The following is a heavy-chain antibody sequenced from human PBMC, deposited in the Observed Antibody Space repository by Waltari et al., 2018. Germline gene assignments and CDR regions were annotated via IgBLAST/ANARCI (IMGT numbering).Heavy chain of an antibody. V-gene: IGHV1-2*06. CDR2: INPNSGGT. D-gene: IGHD3-3*01. Sequence: QVQLVQSGAEVKKPGASVKVSCKASGYTFTGYYMHWVRQAPGQGLEWMGRINPNSGGTNYAQKFQGRVTMTRDTSISTAYMELSRLRSDDTAVYYCAREGSITIFGVVIHDAFDIWGQGTMVTVSS. CDR1: GYTFTGYY. J-gene: IGHJ3*02. CDR3: AREGSITIFGVVIHDAFDI.